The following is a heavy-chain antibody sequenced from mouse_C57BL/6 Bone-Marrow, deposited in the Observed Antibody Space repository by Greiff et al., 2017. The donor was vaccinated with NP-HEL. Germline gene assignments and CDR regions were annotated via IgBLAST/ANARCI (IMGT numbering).Heavy chain of an antibody. CDR3: ARPGGFAY. Sequence: EVKVVESGGGLVKPGGSLKLSCAASGFTFSSYTMSWVRQTPEKRLEWVATISGGGGNTYYPDSVKGRFTISRDNAKNTLDRQMSSLRSEDTALYYCARPGGFAYWGQGTLVTVSA. J-gene: IGHJ3*01. CDR1: GFTFSSYT. V-gene: IGHV5-9*01. CDR2: ISGGGGNT.